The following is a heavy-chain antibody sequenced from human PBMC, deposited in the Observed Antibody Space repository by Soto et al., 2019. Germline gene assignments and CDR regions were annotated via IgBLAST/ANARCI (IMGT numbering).Heavy chain of an antibody. D-gene: IGHD3-3*01. J-gene: IGHJ3*02. CDR1: GGSISTYY. V-gene: IGHV4-4*09. CDR3: ARQIGDDPFDI. Sequence: PSETLSLTCTVSGGSISTYYWNWIRQSPGKGLEWIGYIYRTGSTHYNPSLKSRAAISLGTSRNQFSLQLKSVTAADTAIYFCARQIGDDPFDIWGQGTMVTVPS. CDR2: IYRTGST.